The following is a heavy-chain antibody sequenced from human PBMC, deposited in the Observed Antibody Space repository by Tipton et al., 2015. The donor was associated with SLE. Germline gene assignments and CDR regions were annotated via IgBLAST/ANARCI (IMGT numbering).Heavy chain of an antibody. D-gene: IGHD1-1*01. V-gene: IGHV4-34*01. Sequence: TLSLTCAVYGGSFSDYYWSWIRQPPGKGLEWIGEINHSGSTNYNPSLKSGVTISVDTYKNQFSLKLSSVTAADTAVYYCARTGTETYYYGMDVWGQGTTVTVSS. CDR3: ARTGTETYYYGMDV. CDR1: GGSFSDYY. CDR2: INHSGST. J-gene: IGHJ6*02.